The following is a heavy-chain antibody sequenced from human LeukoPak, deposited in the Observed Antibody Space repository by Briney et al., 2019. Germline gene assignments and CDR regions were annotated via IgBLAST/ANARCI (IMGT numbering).Heavy chain of an antibody. CDR1: GFTFNNYA. CDR3: ARGPRGRLGELSLYHFDY. D-gene: IGHD3-16*02. CDR2: ISTSGDST. J-gene: IGHJ4*02. V-gene: IGHV3-23*01. Sequence: QSGGSLRLSCAASGFTFNNYAMSWVRQAPGMRLEWVSAISTSGDSTYYTDSVKGRFTISRDNAKNSLYLQMNSLRAEDTAVYYCARGPRGRLGELSLYHFDYWGQGTLVTVSS.